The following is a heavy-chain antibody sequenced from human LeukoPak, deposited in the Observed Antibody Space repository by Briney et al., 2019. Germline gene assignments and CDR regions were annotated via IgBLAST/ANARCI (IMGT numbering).Heavy chain of an antibody. D-gene: IGHD6-13*01. J-gene: IGHJ6*02. CDR3: AKAISSSWYPKYYYYYGMDV. CDR2: ISGSGGST. V-gene: IGHV3-23*01. Sequence: PGGSLRLSCAASGFTFSSYAMSWVRQAPGKGLEWVSAISGSGGSTYYADSVKGRFTISRDNSKNTLYLQMNSLRAEDTAVYYCAKAISSSWYPKYYYYYGMDVWGQGTTVTVSS. CDR1: GFTFSSYA.